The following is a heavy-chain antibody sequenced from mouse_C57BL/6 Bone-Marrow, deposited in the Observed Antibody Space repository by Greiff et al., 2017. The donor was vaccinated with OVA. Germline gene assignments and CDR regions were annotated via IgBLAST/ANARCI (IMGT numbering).Heavy chain of an antibody. V-gene: IGHV7-3*01. CDR2: IRNKANGYTT. Sequence: EVQGVESGGGLVQPGGSLSLSCAASGFTFTDYYMSWVRQPPGKALEWLGFIRNKANGYTTEYSASVQGRFTISRDNSQSILYLQMNALRAEDSATYYCARYLYYYGSRGYFDVWGTGTTVTVSS. D-gene: IGHD1-1*01. CDR1: GFTFTDYY. CDR3: ARYLYYYGSRGYFDV. J-gene: IGHJ1*03.